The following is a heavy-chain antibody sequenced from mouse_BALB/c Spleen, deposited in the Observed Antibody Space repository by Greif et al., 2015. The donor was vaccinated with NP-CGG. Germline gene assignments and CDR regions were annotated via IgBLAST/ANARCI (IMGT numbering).Heavy chain of an antibody. CDR2: INPSSGYT. J-gene: IGHJ4*01. Sequence: VKLMESGAELARPGASVKMSCKASGYTFTSYTMHWVKQRPGQGLEWIGYINPSSGYTNYNQKFKDKATLTADKSSSTAYMQLSSLTSEDSAVYYCAREGGNPYAMDYWGQGTSVTVSS. D-gene: IGHD2-1*01. CDR3: AREGGNPYAMDY. CDR1: GYTFTSYT. V-gene: IGHV1-4*01.